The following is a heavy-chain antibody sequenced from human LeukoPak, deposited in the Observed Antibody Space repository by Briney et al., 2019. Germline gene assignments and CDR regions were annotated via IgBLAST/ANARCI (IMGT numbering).Heavy chain of an antibody. CDR1: GFTFSSYS. D-gene: IGHD2-21*02. J-gene: IGHJ4*02. V-gene: IGHV3-21*01. CDR2: IRSSSSYI. Sequence: GGSLRLSCAASGFTFSSYSMNWVRQAPGKGLEWVSSIRSSSSYIYYADSVKGRFTISRDNAKNSLYLQMNSLRAEDTAVYYCARRGSYCGGDCYYYFDYWGQGTLVTVSS. CDR3: ARRGSYCGGDCYYYFDY.